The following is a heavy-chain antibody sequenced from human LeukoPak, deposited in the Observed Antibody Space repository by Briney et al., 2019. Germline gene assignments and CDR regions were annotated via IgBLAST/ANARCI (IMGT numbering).Heavy chain of an antibody. D-gene: IGHD5-18*01. Sequence: GGSLRLSCAASAFTFSSYTMNWVRQAPGKGLEWVSSISSTSSYIYYADSVKGRFTLSRDNAKNSLYLQMNSLRAEDAAVYYCARAAYSYGPRGFDYWGQGTLVTVSS. CDR2: ISSTSSYI. J-gene: IGHJ4*02. V-gene: IGHV3-21*01. CDR1: AFTFSSYT. CDR3: ARAAYSYGPRGFDY.